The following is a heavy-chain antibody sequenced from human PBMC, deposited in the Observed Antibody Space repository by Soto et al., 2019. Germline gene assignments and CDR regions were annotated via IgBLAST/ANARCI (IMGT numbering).Heavy chain of an antibody. J-gene: IGHJ4*02. D-gene: IGHD3-9*01. Sequence: GGSLRLSCAASGFTFSGFYMSWIRQAPGNGLEWVAYISNTESYTTYADSVKGRFTISRDNVKNSLYPQMNSLRAEDTAVYYCARGVYGGYFDWLFNHVLHYWGQGTLVTVSS. CDR2: ISNTESYT. V-gene: IGHV3-11*05. CDR1: GFTFSGFY. CDR3: ARGVYGGYFDWLFNHVLHY.